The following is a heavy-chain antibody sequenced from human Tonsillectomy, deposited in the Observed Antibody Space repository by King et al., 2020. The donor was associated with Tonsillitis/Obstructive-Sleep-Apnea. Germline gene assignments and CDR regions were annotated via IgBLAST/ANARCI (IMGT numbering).Heavy chain of an antibody. Sequence: VQLVESGGGLVQPGGSLKLSCAASGFTFSGSAMHWVRQASGKGLEWVGRIRSKANSYATAYAASVKGRFTISRDDSKNTAYLQMNSLKTEDTAVYYCTRRVDYDFWSGYYAEDYWGQGTQVTVSS. CDR3: TRRVDYDFWSGYYAEDY. V-gene: IGHV3-73*01. J-gene: IGHJ4*02. CDR2: IRSKANSYAT. D-gene: IGHD3-3*01. CDR1: GFTFSGSA.